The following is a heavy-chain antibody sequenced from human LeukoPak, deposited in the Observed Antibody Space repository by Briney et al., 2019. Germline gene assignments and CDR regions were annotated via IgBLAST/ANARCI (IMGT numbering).Heavy chain of an antibody. CDR3: ARGVGHRGQEHSYVYYFDC. V-gene: IGHV1-8*01. D-gene: IGHD5-18*01. J-gene: IGHJ4*02. CDR2: INPNSGNT. CDR1: GHTFTSYA. Sequence: ASVKVSCKASGHTFTSYATNWVRQATGQGLEWMGWINPNSGNTDYAQKFQGRVTITRDTSISTAYMELSSLRSEDTAVYYCARGVGHRGQEHSYVYYFDCWGQGPLVTVAS.